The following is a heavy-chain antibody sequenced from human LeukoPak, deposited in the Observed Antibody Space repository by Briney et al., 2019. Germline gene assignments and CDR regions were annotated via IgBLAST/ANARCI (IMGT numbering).Heavy chain of an antibody. Sequence: SQTLSLTCAISGDSVSSNSAAWSWIRQSPSRGLEWLGRTYYRPKWNNNYAISAKSRITINPDTSKNQFSLQLNSVTPEDTGVYYCARARGYFDLWGRGTLVTVSS. D-gene: IGHD3-10*01. CDR2: TYYRPKWNN. CDR1: GDSVSSNSAA. CDR3: ARARGYFDL. J-gene: IGHJ2*01. V-gene: IGHV6-1*01.